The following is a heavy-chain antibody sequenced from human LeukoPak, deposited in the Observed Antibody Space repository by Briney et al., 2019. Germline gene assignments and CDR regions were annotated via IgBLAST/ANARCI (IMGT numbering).Heavy chain of an antibody. J-gene: IGHJ4*02. CDR3: AKGVITGTTPQPFDY. Sequence: GRSLRLSCAASGFSFSDYTMQWVRQAPGKGLEWVSSINYSSFYKFYSDSVKGRFTISRDNDANLVFLHMDNLRAEDTAIYFCAKGVITGTTPQPFDYWGQGTLVTVSS. CDR1: GFSFSDYT. D-gene: IGHD1-7*01. V-gene: IGHV3-21*04. CDR2: INYSSFYK.